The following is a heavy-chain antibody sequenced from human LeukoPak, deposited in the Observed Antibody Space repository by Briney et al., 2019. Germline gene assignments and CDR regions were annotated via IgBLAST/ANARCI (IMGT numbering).Heavy chain of an antibody. CDR3: TRDSGRFRLDY. J-gene: IGHJ4*02. CDR2: ISSDSRYI. CDR1: GFTFRTYT. D-gene: IGHD6-19*01. Sequence: PGGSLRLSCAASGFTFRTYTMNWVRQAPGKRLEWVSSISSDSRYIYYADSVKGRFTISRDNAQNSLYLQMNSLRVEDTAVYYCTRDSGRFRLDYWGQGILVTVSS. V-gene: IGHV3-21*01.